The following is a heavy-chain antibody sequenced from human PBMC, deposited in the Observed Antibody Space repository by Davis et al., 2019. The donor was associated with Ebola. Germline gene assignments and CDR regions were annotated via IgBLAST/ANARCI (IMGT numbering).Heavy chain of an antibody. CDR2: VDPEDGET. CDR1: GYTFTGYY. D-gene: IGHD2-8*02. CDR3: ATGEVLVVYASESSDGMDV. J-gene: IGHJ6*02. V-gene: IGHV1-69-2*01. Sequence: ASVKVSCKASGYTFTGYYMHWVQQAPGKGLEWMGLVDPEDGETIYAEKFQGRVTITADTSTDTAYMELSSLRSEDTAVYYCATGEVLVVYASESSDGMDVWGQGTTVTVSS.